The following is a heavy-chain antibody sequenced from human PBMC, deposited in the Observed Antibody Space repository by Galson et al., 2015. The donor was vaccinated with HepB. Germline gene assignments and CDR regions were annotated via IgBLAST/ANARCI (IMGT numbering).Heavy chain of an antibody. CDR3: AREQQLGLRNYYYYGMDV. CDR1: GFTFSSYA. J-gene: IGHJ6*02. CDR2: ISYDGSNK. V-gene: IGHV3-30-3*01. Sequence: SLRLSCAASGFTFSSYAMHWVRQAPGKGLEWVAVISYDGSNKYYADSVKGRFTISRDNSKNTLYLQMNSLSAEDTAVYYCAREQQLGLRNYYYYGMDVWGQGTTVSVSS. D-gene: IGHD6-13*01.